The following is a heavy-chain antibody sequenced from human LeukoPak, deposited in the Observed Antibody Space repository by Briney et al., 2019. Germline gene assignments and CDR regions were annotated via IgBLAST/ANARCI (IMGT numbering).Heavy chain of an antibody. CDR1: GGTFSSYA. CDR2: IIPIFGTA. V-gene: IGHV1-69*13. J-gene: IGHJ4*02. Sequence: SVNVSCKASGGTFSSYAISWVRQAPGQGLEWMGGIIPIFGTANYAQKFQGRVTITADESTSTAYMELSSLRSEDTAVYYCARAEYSSSWRDYYFDYWGQGTLVTVSS. D-gene: IGHD6-13*01. CDR3: ARAEYSSSWRDYYFDY.